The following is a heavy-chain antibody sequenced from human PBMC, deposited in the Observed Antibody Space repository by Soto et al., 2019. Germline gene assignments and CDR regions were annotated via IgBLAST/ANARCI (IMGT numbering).Heavy chain of an antibody. CDR2: INQDTSYR. CDR1: GFRFSSYW. D-gene: IGHD1-26*01. CDR3: VRDRSGSYLEGFDY. V-gene: IGHV3-7*01. Sequence: GGSLRLSCVASGFRFSSYWMTWVRQAPGKGLEWVAIINQDTSYRYYVDSVEGRFTISRDNARNSVFLEMKSLRAEDTAVYSCVRDRSGSYLEGFDYWGQGTLVTVSS. J-gene: IGHJ4*02.